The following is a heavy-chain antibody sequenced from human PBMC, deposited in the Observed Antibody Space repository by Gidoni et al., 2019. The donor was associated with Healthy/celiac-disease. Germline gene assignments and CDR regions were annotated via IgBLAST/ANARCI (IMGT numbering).Heavy chain of an antibody. CDR2: IDSDGSRI. CDR3: ARISGTDNYAPGAFDL. CDR1: AFTFSSYW. J-gene: IGHJ3*01. Sequence: EVQLVESGGGLVQPGGSLRLSCAASAFTFSSYWMHWVRQAPGKGRVWVSRIDSDGSRINYADSVKGRFTISRDKAKNTLYLQMNNLRAEDTAVYYCARISGTDNYAPGAFDLWGQGTMVTVSS. D-gene: IGHD1-26*01. V-gene: IGHV3-74*01.